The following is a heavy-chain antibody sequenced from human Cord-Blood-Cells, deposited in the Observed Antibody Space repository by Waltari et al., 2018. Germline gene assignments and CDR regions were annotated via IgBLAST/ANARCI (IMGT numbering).Heavy chain of an antibody. CDR1: GYILTELS. Sequence: QVQLVQSGADVKKPGASVKVSCTVTGYILTELSMQWVRQAPGKGLEWMGGFDPEDGETIYAQKFQGRVTMTEDTSTDTAYMELSSLRSEDTAVYYCATSQNGEEAFDIWGQGTMVTVSS. CDR3: ATSQNGEEAFDI. V-gene: IGHV1-24*01. D-gene: IGHD4-17*01. CDR2: FDPEDGET. J-gene: IGHJ3*02.